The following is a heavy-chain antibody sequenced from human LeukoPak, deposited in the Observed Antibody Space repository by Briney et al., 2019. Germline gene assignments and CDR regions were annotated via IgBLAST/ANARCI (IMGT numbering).Heavy chain of an antibody. Sequence: SETLSLTCAVYGGSFSGYYWSWIRQPPGEGLEWIGGINHSGSTNYNLSLKSRVTISVDTSKNQFSLKLSSVTAADTAVYYCARGLSGWSDCSFDYWGQGTLVTVSS. D-gene: IGHD6-19*01. CDR3: ARGLSGWSDCSFDY. V-gene: IGHV4-34*01. J-gene: IGHJ4*02. CDR2: INHSGST. CDR1: GGSFSGYY.